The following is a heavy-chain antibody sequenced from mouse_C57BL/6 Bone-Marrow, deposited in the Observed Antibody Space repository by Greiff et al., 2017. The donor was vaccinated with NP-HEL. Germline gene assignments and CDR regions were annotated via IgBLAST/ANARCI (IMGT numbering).Heavy chain of an antibody. CDR3: AREKDGSHFDY. CDR2: ISYDGSN. CDR1: GYSITSGYY. Sequence: VQLQQSGPGLVKPSQSLSLTCSVTGYSITSGYYWNWIRQFPGNKLEWMGYISYDGSNNYNPSLKNRISITRDTSKNQFFLKLNSVTAEDTATYYCAREKDGSHFDYWGQGTTLTVSS. V-gene: IGHV3-6*01. D-gene: IGHD2-3*01. J-gene: IGHJ2*01.